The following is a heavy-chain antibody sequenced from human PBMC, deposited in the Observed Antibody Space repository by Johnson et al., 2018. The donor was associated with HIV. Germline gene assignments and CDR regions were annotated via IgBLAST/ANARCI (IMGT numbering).Heavy chain of an antibody. CDR3: ASQVRGLRLGVDAFDI. J-gene: IGHJ3*02. V-gene: IGHV3-13*01. CDR2: IGTAGDT. Sequence: VQLVESGGGLVQPGGSLRLSCAASGFTFSSYDMHWVRQATGKGLEWVSAIGTAGDTYYPGSVKGRFTISRENAKNTLYLQMNSLRAEDTAVYYCASQVRGLRLGVDAFDIWGQGTMVTVSS. D-gene: IGHD5-12*01. CDR1: GFTFSSYD.